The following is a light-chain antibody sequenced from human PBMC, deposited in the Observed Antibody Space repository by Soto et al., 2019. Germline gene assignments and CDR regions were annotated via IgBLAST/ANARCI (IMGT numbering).Light chain of an antibody. V-gene: IGLV3-21*04. CDR2: YDN. Sequence: SYELTQAPSESVAPGETASISCGGDRIGRKSVHWYQQKPGQAPVLVMYYDNDRPSEIPERFSGFNSGNTATLDISGVEDGDEADYYCQVWDSSSNHYVFGPGTKLTVL. CDR3: QVWDSSSNHYV. J-gene: IGLJ1*01. CDR1: RIGRKS.